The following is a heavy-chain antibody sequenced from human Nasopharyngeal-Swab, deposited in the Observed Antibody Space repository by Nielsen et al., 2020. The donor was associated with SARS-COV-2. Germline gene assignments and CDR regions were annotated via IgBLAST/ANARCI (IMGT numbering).Heavy chain of an antibody. Sequence: WIRQPPGKGLEWIGYIYYSGSTYYNPSLKSRVTISVDTSKNQFSLKLSSVTAADTAVYYCAGFPYCSGGSCSNDYWGQGTQVTVSS. CDR3: AGFPYCSGGSCSNDY. D-gene: IGHD2-15*01. V-gene: IGHV4-31*02. J-gene: IGHJ4*02. CDR2: IYYSGST.